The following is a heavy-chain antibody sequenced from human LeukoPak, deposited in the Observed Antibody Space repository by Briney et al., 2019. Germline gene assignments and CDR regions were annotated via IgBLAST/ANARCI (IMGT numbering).Heavy chain of an antibody. Sequence: GGSLRLSCAASGFTFNAMACTGSASARLQARGWSGWQFADSVKGRFTLSRDNSKNTLYLQMNSLRAEDTAVYYCAKAVLRFLEWLFEPDDYWGQGTLVTVSS. CDR1: GFTFNAMA. J-gene: IGHJ4*02. D-gene: IGHD3-3*01. V-gene: IGHV3-30*18. CDR3: AKAVLRFLEWLFEPDDY.